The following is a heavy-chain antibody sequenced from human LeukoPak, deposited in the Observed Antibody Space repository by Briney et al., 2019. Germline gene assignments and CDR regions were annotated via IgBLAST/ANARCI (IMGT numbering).Heavy chain of an antibody. CDR3: ARAPYGNYVNVYYFDY. CDR2: ITYDGNNK. V-gene: IGHV3-30-3*01. Sequence: GRSLRLSCAASGFTFSSFGIHWVRQASGKGLEWVAVITYDGNNKYYADSVKGRFTISRDNPKSTVYLQMNSLRADDTAVYFCARAPYGNYVNVYYFDYWGQGTLVTVSS. J-gene: IGHJ4*02. D-gene: IGHD4-11*01. CDR1: GFTFSSFG.